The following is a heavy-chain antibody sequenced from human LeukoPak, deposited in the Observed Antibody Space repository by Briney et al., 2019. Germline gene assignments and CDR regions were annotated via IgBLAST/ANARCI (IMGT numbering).Heavy chain of an antibody. D-gene: IGHD3-16*02. J-gene: IGHJ4*02. CDR3: AKVSEYYDYVWGSYRPVYFDY. CDR2: ISGSGGST. Sequence: GGSLRLSCAASGFTFTFYAMSWVRQAPGKGLEWVSSISGSGGSTYHADSVKGRFTISRDNSKNTLYLQMNSLRVEDTAVYYCAKVSEYYDYVWGSYRPVYFDYWGQGTLVTVSS. V-gene: IGHV3-23*01. CDR1: GFTFTFYA.